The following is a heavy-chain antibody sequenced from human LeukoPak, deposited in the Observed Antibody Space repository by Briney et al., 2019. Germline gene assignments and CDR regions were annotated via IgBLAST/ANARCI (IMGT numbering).Heavy chain of an antibody. J-gene: IGHJ6*02. CDR1: GGTFSSYT. CDR3: AADPTPIAGGMDV. Sequence: SVKVSCKASGGTFSSYTISWVRQAPGQGLEWMGRIIPILGIANYAQKFQGRVTITADKSTSTAYMELSSLRSEDKAVYYCAADPTPIAGGMDVWGQGTTVTVSS. D-gene: IGHD6-13*01. CDR2: IIPILGIA. V-gene: IGHV1-69*02.